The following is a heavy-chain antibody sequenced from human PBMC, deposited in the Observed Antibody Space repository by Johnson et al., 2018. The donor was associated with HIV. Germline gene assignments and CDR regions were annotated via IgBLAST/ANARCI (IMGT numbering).Heavy chain of an antibody. V-gene: IGHV3-33*01. CDR3: ALVWAPVGAFDI. CDR1: GFTFSSYG. CDR2: MWYDGSKK. D-gene: IGHD1-26*01. Sequence: QVQLVESGGGVVQPGRSLRLSCAASGFTFSSYGMHWVRQAPGKGLEWVAGMWYDGSKKDYADSVKGRFTISRDNSKNTLYLQMNSLRAEDTAVYYCALVWAPVGAFDIWGQGTMVTVSS. J-gene: IGHJ3*02.